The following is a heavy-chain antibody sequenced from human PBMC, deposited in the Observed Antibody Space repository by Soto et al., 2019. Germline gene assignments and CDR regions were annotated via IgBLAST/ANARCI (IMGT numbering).Heavy chain of an antibody. D-gene: IGHD3-10*01. Sequence: QVQLVQSGAEVKKPGASVKVSCKASGYTFTSYAMHWVRQAPGQRLEWMGWINAGNGNTKYSQKFQGRVTITRDTSASTAYMELSSLRSEDTAVYYCASDRSITMVRGVIITRWFDPWGQGTLVPVSS. CDR1: GYTFTSYA. CDR2: INAGNGNT. V-gene: IGHV1-3*01. J-gene: IGHJ5*02. CDR3: ASDRSITMVRGVIITRWFDP.